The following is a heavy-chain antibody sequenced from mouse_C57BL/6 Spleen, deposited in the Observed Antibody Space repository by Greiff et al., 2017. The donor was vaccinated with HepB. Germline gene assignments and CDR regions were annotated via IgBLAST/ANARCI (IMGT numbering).Heavy chain of an antibody. J-gene: IGHJ1*03. D-gene: IGHD2-3*01. V-gene: IGHV1-22*01. Sequence: EVKLQESGPELVKPGASVKMSCKASGYTFTDYNMHWVKQSHGKSLEWIGYINPNNGGTSYNQKFKGKATLTVNKSSSTAYMELRSLTSEDSAVYYCARYDGYSGYFDVWGTGTTVTVSS. CDR2: INPNNGGT. CDR3: ARYDGYSGYFDV. CDR1: GYTFTDYN.